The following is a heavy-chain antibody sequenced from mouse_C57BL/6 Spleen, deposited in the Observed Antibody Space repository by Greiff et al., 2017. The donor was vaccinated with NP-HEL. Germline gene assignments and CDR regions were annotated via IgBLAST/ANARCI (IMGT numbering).Heavy chain of an antibody. Sequence: QVQLQQPGAELVRPGSSVKLSCKASGYTFTSYWMDWVKQRPGQGLEWIGNIYPSDSETHYNQQFKDKATLTVDKSSSTAYMQLSSLTSEDSAVYYCARSGYDYGRGYAMDYWGQGTSVTVSS. CDR2: IYPSDSET. D-gene: IGHD2-4*01. CDR3: ARSGYDYGRGYAMDY. J-gene: IGHJ4*01. CDR1: GYTFTSYW. V-gene: IGHV1-61*01.